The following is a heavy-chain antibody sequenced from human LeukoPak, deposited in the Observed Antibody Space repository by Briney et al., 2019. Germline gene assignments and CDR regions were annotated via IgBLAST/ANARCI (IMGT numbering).Heavy chain of an antibody. CDR1: GFTFSSYS. Sequence: GGSLRLSCAASGFTFSSYSMNWVRQAPGKGLEWVSSINSDSSLMFYAESVKGRFTISRDNAENSLYLQMNSLRAEDTAVYYCARRYCSSTSCTLDYWGQGTLVTVSS. D-gene: IGHD2-2*01. CDR3: ARRYCSSTSCTLDY. V-gene: IGHV3-21*01. J-gene: IGHJ4*02. CDR2: INSDSSLM.